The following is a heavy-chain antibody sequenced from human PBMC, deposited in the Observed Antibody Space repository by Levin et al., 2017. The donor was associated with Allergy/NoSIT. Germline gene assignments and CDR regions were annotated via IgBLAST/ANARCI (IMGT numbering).Heavy chain of an antibody. CDR3: ARRVSIFGVVKNIFGNMDV. J-gene: IGHJ6*02. CDR2: LYYSGLT. D-gene: IGHD3-3*01. V-gene: IGHV4-39*01. Sequence: SQTLSLTCTVSGGSISSSSYYWGWIRQPPGKGLEWIGSLYYSGLTYYNESLKSRVTISVDTSKNQLSLKLSSVTAADPAVYYCARRVSIFGVVKNIFGNMDVWGQGTTVTVSS. CDR1: GGSISSSSYY.